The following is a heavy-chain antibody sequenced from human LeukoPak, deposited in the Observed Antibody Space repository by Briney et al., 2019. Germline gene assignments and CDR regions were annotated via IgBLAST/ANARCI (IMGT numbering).Heavy chain of an antibody. CDR1: GFTVSSNY. CDR2: IYSGGST. CDR3: ARFHRRGAFDI. J-gene: IGHJ3*02. D-gene: IGHD3-10*01. Sequence: GGSLRLSCAASGFTVSSNYMSWVRQAPGKGREWVSVIYSGGSTYYADSVKGRFTISRDNSKNTLYLQMNSLRAEDTAVYYCARFHRRGAFDIWGQGTMVTVSS. V-gene: IGHV3-53*01.